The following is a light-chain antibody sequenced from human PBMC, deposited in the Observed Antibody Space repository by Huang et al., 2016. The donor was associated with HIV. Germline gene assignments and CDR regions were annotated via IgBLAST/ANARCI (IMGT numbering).Light chain of an antibody. Sequence: DIIMTQSPDSLAVSRGERATLNCRSSQSVYSSSTSKDYMAWFQQKPGQPPRLLLFWASTREAGVPDRFSGRGSGTHFTLTIANLEAEDAAIYYWQQYYSSPQTFGQGTRVEVK. CDR2: WAS. V-gene: IGKV4-1*01. CDR3: QQYYSSPQT. CDR1: QSVYSSSTSKDY. J-gene: IGKJ1*01.